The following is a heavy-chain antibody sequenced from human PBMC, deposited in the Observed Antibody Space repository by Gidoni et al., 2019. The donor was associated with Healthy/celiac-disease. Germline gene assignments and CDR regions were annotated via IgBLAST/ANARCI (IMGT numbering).Heavy chain of an antibody. J-gene: IGHJ5*02. Sequence: EVQLVESGGGLVQPGGSLRLSCEASGFTFSSYWRHWVRQAPGKGLVWVSRINSDWSSTSYADSVKGRFTISRDNAKNTLYLQMNSLRAEDTAVYYCASDPYTGYCSSTSCYGNIHWFDPWGQGTLVTVSS. CDR2: INSDWSST. CDR1: GFTFSSYW. V-gene: IGHV3-74*01. D-gene: IGHD2-2*01. CDR3: ASDPYTGYCSSTSCYGNIHWFDP.